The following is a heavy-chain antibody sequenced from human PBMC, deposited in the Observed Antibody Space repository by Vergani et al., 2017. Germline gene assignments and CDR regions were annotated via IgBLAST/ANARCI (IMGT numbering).Heavy chain of an antibody. D-gene: IGHD3-10*01. V-gene: IGHV3-21*01. CDR2: ITGSSSYI. Sequence: EVQLVESGGGLVKPGGSLRLSCAASGFTFSDYSMNWVRQAPGKGLEWVSSITGSSSYIYYADSVKGRFTISRDNAKNSLYLQMNSLRAEDTAVYYCAREPARGVVGGDYWGQGTLVTVSS. CDR3: AREPARGVVGGDY. J-gene: IGHJ4*02. CDR1: GFTFSDYS.